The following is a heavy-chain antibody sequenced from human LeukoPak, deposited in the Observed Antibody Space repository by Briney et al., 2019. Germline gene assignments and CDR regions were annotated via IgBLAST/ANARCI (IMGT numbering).Heavy chain of an antibody. CDR2: IKQDGSEK. V-gene: IGHV3-7*01. J-gene: IGHJ6*02. CDR1: GFTFSSYW. CDR3: ARSEVAGSPSPGFYYYYYGMDV. Sequence: PGGSLRLSCAASGFTFSSYWMSWVRQAPGKGLEWVANIKQDGSEKYYVDSVKGRFTISRDNAKNSLYLQMNSLRAEDTAVYYCARSEVAGSPSPGFYYYYYGMDVWGQGTTVTVSS. D-gene: IGHD6-19*01.